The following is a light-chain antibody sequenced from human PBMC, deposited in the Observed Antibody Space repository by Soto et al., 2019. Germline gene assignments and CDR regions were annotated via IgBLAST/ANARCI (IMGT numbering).Light chain of an antibody. CDR2: EVS. CDR3: SSYTSGSTYV. V-gene: IGLV2-14*01. J-gene: IGLJ1*01. Sequence: QSVLAQPASVSGSPGQSIAISCTGTSSDVGGHHYVSWYQQYPDKAPKLIIYEVSNRPSGVSNRFSGSKSGNTASLTISGLQTEDEADYYCSSYTSGSTYVFGTGTKVTVL. CDR1: SSDVGGHHY.